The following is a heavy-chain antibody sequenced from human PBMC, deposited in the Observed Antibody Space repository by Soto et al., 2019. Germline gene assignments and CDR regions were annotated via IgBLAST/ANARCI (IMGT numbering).Heavy chain of an antibody. CDR3: ARDYYDSSGSPYGMYV. Sequence: GASLKVCCKASGGTFSSYAISWVRQAPGQEVEWMGGIIPIFGTANYAQKFQGRVTINADESTSTAYMELSSLRSEDTAVYYCARDYYDSSGSPYGMYVWGQGTTVTVS. CDR1: GGTFSSYA. CDR2: IIPIFGTA. D-gene: IGHD3-22*01. J-gene: IGHJ6*02. V-gene: IGHV1-69*13.